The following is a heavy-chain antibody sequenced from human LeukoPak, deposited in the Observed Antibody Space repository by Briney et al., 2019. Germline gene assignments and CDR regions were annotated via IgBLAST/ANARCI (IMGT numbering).Heavy chain of an antibody. V-gene: IGHV4-59*01. D-gene: IGHD2-15*01. CDR1: GGSFSGYY. Sequence: KPSETLSLTCAVYGGSFSGYYWSWIRQPPGKGLEWIGYIYYSGSTNYNPSLKSRVTISVDTSKNQFSLKLSSVTAADTAVYYCAREGGGGIDYWGQGTLVTVSS. J-gene: IGHJ4*02. CDR2: IYYSGST. CDR3: AREGGGGIDY.